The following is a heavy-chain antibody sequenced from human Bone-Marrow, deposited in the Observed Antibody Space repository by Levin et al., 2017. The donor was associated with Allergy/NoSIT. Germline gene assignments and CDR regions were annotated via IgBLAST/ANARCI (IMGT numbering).Heavy chain of an antibody. V-gene: IGHV4-31*03. Sequence: SSQTLSLTCTVSGDSISSGGYYWSWIRQHPGKGLEWIGYIYHSGSTYYNPSLKGRVTILVDTSKNEFSLKLSSVTAADPAVFYCARGEYSYGSGSYYLDYWGQGTLVTVSS. CDR2: IYHSGST. D-gene: IGHD3-10*01. CDR3: ARGEYSYGSGSYYLDY. CDR1: GDSISSGGYY. J-gene: IGHJ4*02.